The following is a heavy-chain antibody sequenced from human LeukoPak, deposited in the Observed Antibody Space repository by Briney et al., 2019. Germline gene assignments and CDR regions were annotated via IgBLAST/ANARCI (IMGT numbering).Heavy chain of an antibody. V-gene: IGHV3-23*01. CDR2: IRGSAGTT. Sequence: GGSLRLSCAASGFTFSSYAMSWVRQAPGKGLEWVSAIRGSAGTTYYADSVKGRFIISRDNSKNTLYLQMNSLRAEDTAVYYCVKGGNLYWFDPWGQGTLVTVSS. D-gene: IGHD3-16*01. J-gene: IGHJ5*02. CDR1: GFTFSSYA. CDR3: VKGGNLYWFDP.